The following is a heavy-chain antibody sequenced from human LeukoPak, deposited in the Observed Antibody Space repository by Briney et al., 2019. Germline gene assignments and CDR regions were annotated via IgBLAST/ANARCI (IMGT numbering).Heavy chain of an antibody. CDR3: ARHYGSGSYWTALDAFDI. CDR2: IYYSGST. Sequence: SETLSLTCTVSGGSISSYYWSWIRQPPGKGLEWIGYIYYSGSTNYNPSLKSRVTISVDTSKNQFSLKLSSVTAADTAVYYCARHYGSGSYWTALDAFDIWGQGTMVTVSS. V-gene: IGHV4-59*08. CDR1: GGSISSYY. D-gene: IGHD3-10*01. J-gene: IGHJ3*02.